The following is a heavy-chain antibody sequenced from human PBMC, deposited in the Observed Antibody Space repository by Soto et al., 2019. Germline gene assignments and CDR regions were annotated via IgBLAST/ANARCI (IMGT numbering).Heavy chain of an antibody. Sequence: ASVKVSCKASGYTFTSYGISWVRQAPGQGLEWMGWISAYNGNTNYAQKLQGRVTMTTDTSTSTAYMELRSLRSDDTAVYYCARPLIAAAVLDDFDIWGQGTMVTVSS. CDR2: ISAYNGNT. CDR3: ARPLIAAAVLDDFDI. CDR1: GYTFTSYG. V-gene: IGHV1-18*01. J-gene: IGHJ3*02. D-gene: IGHD6-13*01.